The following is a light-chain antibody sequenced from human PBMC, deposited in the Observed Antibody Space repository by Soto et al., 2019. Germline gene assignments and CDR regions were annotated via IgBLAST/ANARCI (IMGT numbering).Light chain of an antibody. J-gene: IGKJ1*01. CDR2: DAS. CDR1: QSIRSR. V-gene: IGKV1-5*01. Sequence: DIQMTQSPSSLSASVGDRVTITCRASQSIRSRLAWFQQKPGKAPKLLIYDASSLESGVPQRFSGSGSGTEFTLTISSLQTDDFSTYYCQPYHSYWTFGQGTKVDFK. CDR3: QPYHSYWT.